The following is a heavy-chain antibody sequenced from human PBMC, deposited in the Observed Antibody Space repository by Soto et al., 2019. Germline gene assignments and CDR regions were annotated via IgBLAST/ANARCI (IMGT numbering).Heavy chain of an antibody. V-gene: IGHV4-34*01. CDR1: GGSFSGYY. J-gene: IGHJ4*02. D-gene: IGHD6-19*01. Sequence: SETLSLTCAVYGGSFSGYYWSWIRQPPGKGLEWIGEINHSGSTNYNPSLKSRVTISVDTSKNQFSLKLSSVTAADTAVYYCARGGPSGWKTAPVLLRPTNLAYWGQGTLVTVSS. CDR3: ARGGPSGWKTAPVLLRPTNLAY. CDR2: INHSGST.